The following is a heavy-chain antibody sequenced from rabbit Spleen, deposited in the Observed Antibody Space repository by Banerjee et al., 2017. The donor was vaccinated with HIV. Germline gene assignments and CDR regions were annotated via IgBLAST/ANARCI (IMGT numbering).Heavy chain of an antibody. J-gene: IGHJ6*01. D-gene: IGHD4-1*01. V-gene: IGHV1S40*01. CDR3: ARDSNDWCFDV. Sequence: QQLVESGGGLVKPGASLTLTCTASGFSFSSRYYMCWVRQAPGKGLECIACIYADRSGSTYYANWAKGRFTISRTSSTTVTLQMTSLTAADTATYFCARDSNDWCFDVWGPGTLVTVS. CDR1: GFSFSSRYY. CDR2: IYADRSGST.